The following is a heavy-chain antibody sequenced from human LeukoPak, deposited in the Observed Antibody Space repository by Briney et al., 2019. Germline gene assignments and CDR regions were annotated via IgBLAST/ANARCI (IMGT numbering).Heavy chain of an antibody. D-gene: IGHD2-21*02. CDR1: GFTFSNHW. CDR3: AREGDDFRYFDY. CDR2: IKQDGSEK. V-gene: IGHV3-7*04. Sequence: GGSLRLSCAASGFTFSNHWMSWVRQAPGKGPEWVANIKQDGSEKYYVDSVKGRFTISRDNAKKSLYLQINSLRAEDTAVYYCAREGDDFRYFDYWGQGTLVTVYS. J-gene: IGHJ4*02.